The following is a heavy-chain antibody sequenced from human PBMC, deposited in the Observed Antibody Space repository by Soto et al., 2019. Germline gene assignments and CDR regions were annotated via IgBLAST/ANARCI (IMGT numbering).Heavy chain of an antibody. CDR3: ARDRPPGSLYGMDA. V-gene: IGHV1-18*01. Sequence: QIQLVQSGGEVERPGASVTVSCEASGYIFTTYGLSWVRQTLAHGLEWMGWISTDSGYTQYSQLLQGRVTMTRDTSTNTAHMELRDLTFDDTGIYYCARDRPPGSLYGMDAWGQGTAVTVSS. J-gene: IGHJ6*02. CDR2: ISTDSGYT. CDR1: GYIFTTYG.